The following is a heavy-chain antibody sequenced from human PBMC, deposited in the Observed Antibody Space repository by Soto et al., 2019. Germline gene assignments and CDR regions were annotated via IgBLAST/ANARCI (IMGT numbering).Heavy chain of an antibody. CDR2: VNAGNGNT. Sequence: AAVKVSCKASGYTFTSYAMHWVRQAPGQRLEGMGWVNAGNGNTKYSQKFQGRVTITRDTSASTAYMELSSMRSEDTAVYYCERSTLSGSGSYLYWGQGTLVTVSS. CDR1: GYTFTSYA. V-gene: IGHV1-3*01. D-gene: IGHD3-10*01. J-gene: IGHJ1*01. CDR3: ERSTLSGSGSYLY.